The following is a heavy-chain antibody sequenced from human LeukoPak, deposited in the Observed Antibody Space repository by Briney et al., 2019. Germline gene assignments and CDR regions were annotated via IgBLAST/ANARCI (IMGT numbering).Heavy chain of an antibody. CDR2: IKYDGSNK. J-gene: IGHJ4*02. CDR1: GFTFSSYG. D-gene: IGHD6-13*01. Sequence: GGSLRLSCAASGFTFSSYGMHWVRQAPGKGLEWVAFIKYDGSNKHNAESVKGRFTISRDNSKNTLYLQMNSLRAEDTAVYYCARGEGAAAGTHAFDYWGQGTLVTVSS. CDR3: ARGEGAAAGTHAFDY. V-gene: IGHV3-30*02.